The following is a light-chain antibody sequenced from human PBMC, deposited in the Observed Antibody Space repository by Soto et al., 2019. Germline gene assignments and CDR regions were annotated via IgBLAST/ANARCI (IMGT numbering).Light chain of an antibody. CDR1: QTIGKY. J-gene: IGKJ3*01. Sequence: DIQMTQSPSSLSATVGDRVTITCRASQTIGKYLNWYQQQPGKVPKLLIYDASYLQRGVPSRFSGSESGTDFTLNISDLRPEDFATYYCQQSFSIPFTFGPGTKVDIK. CDR2: DAS. V-gene: IGKV1-39*01. CDR3: QQSFSIPFT.